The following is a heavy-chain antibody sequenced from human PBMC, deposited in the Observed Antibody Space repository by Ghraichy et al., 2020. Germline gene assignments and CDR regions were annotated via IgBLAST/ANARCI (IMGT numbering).Heavy chain of an antibody. CDR3: AKNRELFGDHQVLDV. CDR1: GFSFSDSD. CDR2: MSRDANKK. Sequence: GGSLRLSCAASGFSFSDSDMTWVRQAPGKGLEWVSFMSRDANKKEFADSVRGRFTLSIDNSKNTVYLQMSSLRVEDTAVYYCAKNRELFGDHQVLDVWGHGTTVTVSS. J-gene: IGHJ6*02. D-gene: IGHD3-3*01. V-gene: IGHV3-30*18.